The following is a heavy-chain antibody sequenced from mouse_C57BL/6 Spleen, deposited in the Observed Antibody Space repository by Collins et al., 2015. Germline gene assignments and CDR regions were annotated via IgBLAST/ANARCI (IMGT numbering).Heavy chain of an antibody. V-gene: IGHV1-53*01. Sequence: QVQLQQPGTELVKPGASVKLSCKASGFTFSSYWMHWVKQRPGQGLEWIGNINPNNGVTNYNENLKRKATLTVDRSSSAAYMQLNTLTSEDSAVYYCATRGFAYWGQGTLVTVSA. CDR1: GFTFSSYW. J-gene: IGHJ3*01. CDR3: ATRGFAY. CDR2: INPNNGVT.